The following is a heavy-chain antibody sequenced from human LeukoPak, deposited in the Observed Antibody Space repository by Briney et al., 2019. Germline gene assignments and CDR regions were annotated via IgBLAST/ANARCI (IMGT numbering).Heavy chain of an antibody. CDR2: IFYSGST. CDR1: GGSVNSGSYY. J-gene: IGHJ6*02. V-gene: IGHV4-61*01. CDR3: ATMRIDYYYGMDV. D-gene: IGHD2-15*01. Sequence: SETLSLTCTVSGGSVNSGSYYWNWIRQPPGKGLEWIGYIFYSGSTNYNPSLKSRVTISVDTSKNQFSLRLSSVTAADTAVYYCATMRIDYYYGMDVWGQGTTVTVSS.